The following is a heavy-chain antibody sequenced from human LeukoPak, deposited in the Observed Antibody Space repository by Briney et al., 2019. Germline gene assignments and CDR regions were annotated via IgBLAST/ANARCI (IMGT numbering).Heavy chain of an antibody. V-gene: IGHV4-4*07. CDR3: ARNTQPASIITMIVVGGAFDI. Sequence: SETLSLTCTGSGGSISSYYWSWLRQPAGKGLEWIGRIYTSGSTHYNPSLKSRVNMSVDTSKNQFSLKLSSVTAADTAVYYCARNTQPASIITMIVVGGAFDIWGQGTMVTVSS. CDR2: IYTSGST. CDR1: GGSISSYY. D-gene: IGHD3-22*01. J-gene: IGHJ3*02.